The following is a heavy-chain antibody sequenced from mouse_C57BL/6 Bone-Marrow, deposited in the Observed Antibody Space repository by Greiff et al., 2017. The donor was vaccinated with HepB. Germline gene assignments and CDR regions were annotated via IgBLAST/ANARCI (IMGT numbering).Heavy chain of an antibody. J-gene: IGHJ4*01. CDR3: AATMVKEVGYAMDY. CDR1: GYTFTDYY. Sequence: EVMLQQSGPELVKPGASVKISCKASGYTFTDYYMNWVKQSHGKSLEWIGDINPNNGGTSYNQKFKGKATLTVDKSSSTAYMELRSLTSEDSAVYYCAATMVKEVGYAMDYWGQGTSVTVSS. CDR2: INPNNGGT. V-gene: IGHV1-26*01. D-gene: IGHD2-2*01.